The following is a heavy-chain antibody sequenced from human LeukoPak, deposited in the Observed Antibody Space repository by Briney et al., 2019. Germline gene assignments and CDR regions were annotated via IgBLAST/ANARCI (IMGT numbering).Heavy chain of an antibody. CDR1: GFTFNTYA. CDR2: TSPTGDGA. Sequence: GGSLRLSCAASGFTFNTYALHWVRQAPGKGLEWVSDTSPTGDGAYYADSVKGRFTISRDNSKNTLYVHMNSLRAEDTAVYYCAKAGDRNYFDYWGQGALVTVSS. CDR3: AKAGDRNYFDY. D-gene: IGHD3-22*01. V-gene: IGHV3-23*01. J-gene: IGHJ4*02.